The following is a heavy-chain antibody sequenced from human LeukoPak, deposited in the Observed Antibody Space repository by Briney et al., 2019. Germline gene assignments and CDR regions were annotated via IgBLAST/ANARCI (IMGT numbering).Heavy chain of an antibody. CDR3: GRGLSIIIVPGGGGYYYGLGV. V-gene: IGHV3-64*01. D-gene: IGHD3-10*01. CDR1: GVTFSSYA. Sequence: GGSLRLSCAASGVTFSSYAMHWVRQAPGKGLEYVSAISINGGSTYYANSVKGRFTISRDNSKSQLYLQMGSPGAEEVAVDCCGRGLSIIIVPGGGGYYYGLGVRGPGTT. CDR2: ISINGGST. J-gene: IGHJ6*01.